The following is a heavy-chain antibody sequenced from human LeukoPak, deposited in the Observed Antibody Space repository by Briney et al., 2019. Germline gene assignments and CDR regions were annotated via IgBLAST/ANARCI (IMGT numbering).Heavy chain of an antibody. Sequence: PSETLSLTCSVYGGSLNGYYWSWIRQPPGKGLEWIGEISHSGTTNYNPSLTSRVTMSLDTSKNQFSLKLNSATAADTAVYYCARVPLRFLEPFDYWGRGTLVTVSS. V-gene: IGHV4-34*01. CDR2: ISHSGTT. J-gene: IGHJ4*02. D-gene: IGHD3-3*01. CDR3: ARVPLRFLEPFDY. CDR1: GGSLNGYY.